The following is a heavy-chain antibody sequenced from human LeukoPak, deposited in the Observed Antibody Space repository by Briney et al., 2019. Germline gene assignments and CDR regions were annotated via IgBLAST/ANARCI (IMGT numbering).Heavy chain of an antibody. D-gene: IGHD5-24*01. Sequence: GGSLRLSCAASGFTFSSYGMHWVRRAPGKGLEWVAVIWYDGSNKYYADSVKGRFTISRDNSKNTLYLQMNSLRAEDTAVYYCARERRDGYNYAVFDYWGQGTLVTVSS. J-gene: IGHJ4*02. CDR2: IWYDGSNK. CDR1: GFTFSSYG. V-gene: IGHV3-33*01. CDR3: ARERRDGYNYAVFDY.